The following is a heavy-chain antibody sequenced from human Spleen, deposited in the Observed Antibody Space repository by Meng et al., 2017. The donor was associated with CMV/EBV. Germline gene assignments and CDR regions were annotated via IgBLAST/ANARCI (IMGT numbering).Heavy chain of an antibody. CDR1: GFTVSSNY. V-gene: IGHV3-23*01. Sequence: GESLKISCAASGFTVSSNYMSWVRQAPGKGLEWVSAISSAGNTTYYADSVKGRFTISRDNSKNTLYLQMNSLRAEDTAVYYCATAGTYCSSISCPTASWGQGTLVTVSS. D-gene: IGHD2-2*01. J-gene: IGHJ5*02. CDR3: ATAGTYCSSISCPTAS. CDR2: ISSAGNTT.